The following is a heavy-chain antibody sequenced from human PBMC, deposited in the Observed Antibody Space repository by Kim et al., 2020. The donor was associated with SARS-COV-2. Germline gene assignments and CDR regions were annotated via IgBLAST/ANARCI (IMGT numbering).Heavy chain of an antibody. D-gene: IGHD6-6*01. V-gene: IGHV3-53*01. J-gene: IGHJ4*02. CDR3: AREVKLDGYFDY. Sequence: GGSLRLSCAASGFAVIDNYVSWVRQAPGKDLDWVAVIYHDDTPYYSDSVKGRFTISRDTSKNTVYLQMNNLRAEDTAVYFCAREVKLDGYFDYWGQGTVVSVSS. CDR2: IYHDDTP. CDR1: GFAVIDNY.